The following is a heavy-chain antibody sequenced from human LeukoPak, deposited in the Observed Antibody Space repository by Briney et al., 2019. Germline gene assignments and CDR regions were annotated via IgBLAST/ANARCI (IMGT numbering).Heavy chain of an antibody. CDR1: GFTFSSYA. V-gene: IGHV3-23*01. J-gene: IGHJ1*01. CDR2: ISGSGGGT. D-gene: IGHD6-19*01. CDR3: AKASIAVAGSVYFQH. Sequence: SGGSLRLSCAASGFTFSSYAMSWVRQAPGKGLEWVSAISGSGGGTYYADSVKGRFTISRDNSKNTLYLQMNSLRAEDSAVYYCAKASIAVAGSVYFQHWGQGTLVTVSS.